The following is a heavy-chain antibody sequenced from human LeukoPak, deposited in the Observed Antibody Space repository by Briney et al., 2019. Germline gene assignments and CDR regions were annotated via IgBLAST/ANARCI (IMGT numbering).Heavy chain of an antibody. J-gene: IGHJ3*02. V-gene: IGHV4-4*07. CDR3: ARLITGTTTAFDI. CDR1: GGSISGYY. CDR2: VYTSGGT. D-gene: IGHD1-7*01. Sequence: PSETLSLTCSVSGGSISGYYWTWIRQPAGKGLEWTGRVYTSGGTHYNPSLKTRLTMSVDTSKNQFSLKLSSVTAADTAVYYCARLITGTTTAFDIWGQGTMVTVSS.